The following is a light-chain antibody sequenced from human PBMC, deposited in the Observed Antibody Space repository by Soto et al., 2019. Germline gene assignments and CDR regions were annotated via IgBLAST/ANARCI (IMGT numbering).Light chain of an antibody. V-gene: IGKV3-20*01. CDR1: QTITNNY. Sequence: EIVLTHSPGTLSLSPGERATLSCRASQTITNNYLAWYQQKPGQAPRLVIYDASSRATGIPDRFSASGSGTDFTLTISRLEPEDVAVYYCQQYSSSPLTCGQGTKGDIK. CDR2: DAS. CDR3: QQYSSSPLT. J-gene: IGKJ1*01.